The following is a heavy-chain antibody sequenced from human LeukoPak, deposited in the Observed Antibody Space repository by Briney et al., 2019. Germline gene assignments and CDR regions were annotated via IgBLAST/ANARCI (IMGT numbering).Heavy chain of an antibody. CDR1: GFTFSDYY. J-gene: IGHJ4*02. CDR2: ISSSGSTI. CDR3: AKDSSSWYDLSNFDY. V-gene: IGHV3-11*01. Sequence: GGSLRLSCAASGFTFSDYYMSWIRQAPGKGLEWVSYISSSGSTIYYADSVKGRFTISRDNAKNSLYLQMNSLRAEDTAVYYCAKDSSSWYDLSNFDYWGQGTLVTVSS. D-gene: IGHD6-13*01.